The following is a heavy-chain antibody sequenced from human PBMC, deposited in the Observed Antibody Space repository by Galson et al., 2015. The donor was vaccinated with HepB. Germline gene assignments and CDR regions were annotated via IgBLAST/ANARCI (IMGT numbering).Heavy chain of an antibody. J-gene: IGHJ3*02. CDR1: GGTFSSYA. CDR3: ARDGDYYDSSGYNTPDAFDI. V-gene: IGHV1-69*13. CDR2: IIPIFGTA. Sequence: SVKVSCKASGGTFSSYAISWVRQAPGQGLEWMGGIIPIFGTANYAQKFQGRVTITADESTSTAYMELSSLRSEDTAVYYCARDGDYYDSSGYNTPDAFDIWGQGTMVTVSS. D-gene: IGHD3-22*01.